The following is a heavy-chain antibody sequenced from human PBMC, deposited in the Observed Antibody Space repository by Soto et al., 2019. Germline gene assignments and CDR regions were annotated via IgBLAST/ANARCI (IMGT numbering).Heavy chain of an antibody. J-gene: IGHJ6*02. Sequence: SETLSLTGAVYGGSFSGYYWSWIRQPPGKGLEWIGEINHSGRTDYNPSLKSRVTISVDTSKNQFSLKLSSVTAADTAVYSCASGGASYYYYGTDVWGHGTTVTV. CDR1: GGSFSGYY. CDR3: ASGGASYYYYGTDV. CDR2: INHSGRT. V-gene: IGHV4-34*01.